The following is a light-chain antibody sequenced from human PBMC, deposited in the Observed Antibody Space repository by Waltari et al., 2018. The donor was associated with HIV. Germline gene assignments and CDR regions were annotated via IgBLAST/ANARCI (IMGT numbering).Light chain of an antibody. Sequence: QSVLTQPPSASGTHGPRVTISCSGSSSNIGKNHVSWYQQHPETAPKLLIYRNNQRPPGVPARFSGSKSDTSASLASSGLRSEDEADYFCATWDDSLSGPVFGGGTKLTVL. CDR3: ATWDDSLSGPV. V-gene: IGLV1-47*01. CDR2: RNN. J-gene: IGLJ3*02. CDR1: SSNIGKNH.